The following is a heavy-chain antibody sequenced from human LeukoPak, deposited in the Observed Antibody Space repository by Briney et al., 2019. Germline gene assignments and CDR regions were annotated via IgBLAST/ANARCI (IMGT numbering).Heavy chain of an antibody. J-gene: IGHJ3*02. CDR2: ISSNGGST. Sequence: GGSLRLSCAASGFTFSSYAMHWVRQAPGKGLEYVSAISSNGGSTYYANSVKGRFTISRDNSKNTLYLQMGSLRAEDMAVYYCARNPPKDCSGGSCYSFIVSDAFDIWGQGTMVTVSS. D-gene: IGHD2-15*01. V-gene: IGHV3-64*01. CDR1: GFTFSSYA. CDR3: ARNPPKDCSGGSCYSFIVSDAFDI.